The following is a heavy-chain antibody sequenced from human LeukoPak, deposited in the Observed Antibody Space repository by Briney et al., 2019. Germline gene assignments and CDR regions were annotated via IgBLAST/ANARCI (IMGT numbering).Heavy chain of an antibody. Sequence: GGSLRLSCAASGFTFDNYGMSWVRQVPGKGLEWVSSINANGGSTAYADSVKGRFTISRDNAKNSLYLQMNSLRAEDTAFYYCVRHDFWSGFKGGDYWGQGTLVTVSS. J-gene: IGHJ4*02. D-gene: IGHD3-3*01. CDR2: INANGGST. CDR1: GFTFDNYG. V-gene: IGHV3-20*04. CDR3: VRHDFWSGFKGGDY.